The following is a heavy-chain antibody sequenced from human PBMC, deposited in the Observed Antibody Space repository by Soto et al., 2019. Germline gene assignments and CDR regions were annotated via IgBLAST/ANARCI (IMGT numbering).Heavy chain of an antibody. CDR1: GYTFTSYG. CDR3: ARDKLWFGELWTYYYYGMDV. V-gene: IGHV1-18*01. Sequence: AAVEVSCKASGYTFTSYGISWVRQAPGQGLEWMGWISAYNGNTNYAQKLQGRVTMTTDTSTSTAYMELRSLRSDDTAVYYCARDKLWFGELWTYYYYGMDVWGQWTTVTVSS. CDR2: ISAYNGNT. J-gene: IGHJ6*02. D-gene: IGHD3-10*01.